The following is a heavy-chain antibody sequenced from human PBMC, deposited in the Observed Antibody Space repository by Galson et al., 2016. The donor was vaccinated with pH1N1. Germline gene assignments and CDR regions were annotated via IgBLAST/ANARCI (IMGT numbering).Heavy chain of an antibody. D-gene: IGHD4-11*01. J-gene: IGHJ5*01. CDR2: IAHTGTVK. Sequence: SLRLSCAASGFTFSHYGMQWVRQAPGKGPEWVAVIAHTGTVKCYADSVKGRFTISRDNSKNTMDLQMNRLRGDDTAVYYCAKEGSKYSSTWFDSWGQGTSVSVVS. V-gene: IGHV3-30*18. CDR1: GFTFSHYG. CDR3: AKEGSKYSSTWFDS.